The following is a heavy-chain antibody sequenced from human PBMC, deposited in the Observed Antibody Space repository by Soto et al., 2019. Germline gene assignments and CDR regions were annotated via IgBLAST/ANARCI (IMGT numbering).Heavy chain of an antibody. CDR1: GFSLSTSGVG. D-gene: IGHD2-2*02. Sequence: QITLKESGPTLVKPTQTLTLTCTFSGFSLSTSGVGVGWIRQPPGKALEWLALIYWDDDKRYSPSLKSRLTITKDTSKNPVVLTMTNMDPVDTATYYCAHSRSPPNCSSTSCYNDAFDIWGQGTMVTVSS. CDR3: AHSRSPPNCSSTSCYNDAFDI. V-gene: IGHV2-5*02. J-gene: IGHJ3*02. CDR2: IYWDDDK.